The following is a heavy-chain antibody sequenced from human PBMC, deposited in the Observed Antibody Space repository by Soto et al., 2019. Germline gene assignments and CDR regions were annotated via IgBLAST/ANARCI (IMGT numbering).Heavy chain of an antibody. D-gene: IGHD5-18*01. CDR3: ARGYNYADY. Sequence: QVHLLESGGGVVQPGRSLRLSCAASGFTFITYGMHWVRQAPGKGLEWGPVIWYDGSNEYYADPVRGRFTISRDNSKNTLFLQMNSLTAEDTAVYYCARGYNYADYWGQGTQVTVSS. CDR2: IWYDGSNE. J-gene: IGHJ4*02. CDR1: GFTFITYG. V-gene: IGHV3-33*01.